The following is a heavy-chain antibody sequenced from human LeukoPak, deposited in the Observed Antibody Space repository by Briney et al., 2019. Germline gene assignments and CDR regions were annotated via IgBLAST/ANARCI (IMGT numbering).Heavy chain of an antibody. J-gene: IGHJ5*02. CDR3: ARRLRLAWFDP. CDR1: GGSFSGYY. V-gene: IGHV4-34*01. CDR2: INHSGST. Sequence: SETLSLTCAVYGGSFSGYYWSWIRQPPGKGLEWIGEINHSGSTNYNPSLKSRVTISVDTSKNQFSLKLSSVTAADTAVYYCARRLRLAWFDPWGQGTLVTVSS. D-gene: IGHD3-16*01.